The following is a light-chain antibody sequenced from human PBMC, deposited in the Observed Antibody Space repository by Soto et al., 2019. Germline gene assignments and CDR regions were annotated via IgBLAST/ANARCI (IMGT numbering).Light chain of an antibody. CDR2: ATS. CDR1: QNSRVY. Sequence: DIQMTQSPSSLSASVGDRVTITGLASQNSRVYLNWYQQKPGKAPKPLIYATSTLLSGVPSRFSGSGSGTDFTLTITSLQPEDFATYYCQQIFRTRYSFGQGTKLEIK. V-gene: IGKV1-39*01. J-gene: IGKJ2*03. CDR3: QQIFRTRYS.